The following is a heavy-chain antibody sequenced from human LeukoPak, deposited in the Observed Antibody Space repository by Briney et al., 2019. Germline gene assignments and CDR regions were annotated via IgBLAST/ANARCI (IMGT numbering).Heavy chain of an antibody. D-gene: IGHD6-6*01. CDR2: IYYSGST. CDR1: GGSISSYY. CDR3: ARLEDSSSSWFDP. V-gene: IGHV4-59*08. J-gene: IGHJ5*02. Sequence: SETLSLTCTVSGGSISSYYWSWIRQPPGKGLEWIGYIYYSGSTNYNPSLKSRVTISVGTSKNQFSLKLSSVTAADTAVYYCARLEDSSSSWFDPWGQGTLVTVSS.